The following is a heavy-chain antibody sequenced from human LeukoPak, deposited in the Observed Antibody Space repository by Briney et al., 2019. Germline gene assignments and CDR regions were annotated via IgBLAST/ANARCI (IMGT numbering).Heavy chain of an antibody. CDR1: GFTFSRLG. J-gene: IGHJ3*01. Sequence: GGSLRLSCATSGFTFSRLGMQWVRQAPGKGLEWVAVIHNDGTMGQYADSVKGRFTISKDFSRNTLHLQMHSLRDDDTAVYYCAKEMATIRAFDFWGQGTMVTVSS. D-gene: IGHD5-24*01. CDR3: AKEMATIRAFDF. V-gene: IGHV3-30*02. CDR2: IHNDGTMG.